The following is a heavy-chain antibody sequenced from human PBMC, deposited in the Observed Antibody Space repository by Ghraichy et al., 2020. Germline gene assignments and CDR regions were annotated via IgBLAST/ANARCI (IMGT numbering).Heavy chain of an antibody. Sequence: GGSLRLSCAASGFTVSSNYMSWVRQAPGKGLEWVSIIYSGGSTYYADSVKGRFTISRDNSKNTLYLQMNSLRAEDTAVYYCAGAGSSGYYDFDYWGQGTLVTVSP. CDR3: AGAGSSGYYDFDY. V-gene: IGHV3-53*01. D-gene: IGHD3-22*01. J-gene: IGHJ4*02. CDR2: IYSGGST. CDR1: GFTVSSNY.